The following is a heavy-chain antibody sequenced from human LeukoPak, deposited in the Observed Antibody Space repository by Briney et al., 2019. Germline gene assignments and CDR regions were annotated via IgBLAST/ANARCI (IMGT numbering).Heavy chain of an antibody. CDR2: IIPIFGTA. Sequence: EASVKVSCKASGGTFSSYAISWVRQAPGQGLEWVGGIIPIFGTANYAQKFQGRVTITADESTSTAYMELSSLRSEDTAVYYCARAPVVVTATSFDYWGQGTLVTVSS. CDR1: GGTFSSYA. CDR3: ARAPVVVTATSFDY. J-gene: IGHJ4*02. D-gene: IGHD2-21*02. V-gene: IGHV1-69*13.